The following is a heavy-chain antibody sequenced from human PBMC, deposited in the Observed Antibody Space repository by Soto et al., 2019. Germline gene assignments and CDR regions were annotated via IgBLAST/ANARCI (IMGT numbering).Heavy chain of an antibody. V-gene: IGHV3-11*01. D-gene: IGHD5-18*01. Sequence: GGSLRLSCAASGFTFSDYYMSWIRQAPGKGLEWVSYISSSGSTIYYADSVKGRFTISRDNAKNSLYLQMNSLRAEDTAVYYCARDQKTGGYSYGNYYYYGMDVWGQGTTVTVSS. CDR1: GFTFSDYY. CDR2: ISSSGSTI. CDR3: ARDQKTGGYSYGNYYYYGMDV. J-gene: IGHJ6*02.